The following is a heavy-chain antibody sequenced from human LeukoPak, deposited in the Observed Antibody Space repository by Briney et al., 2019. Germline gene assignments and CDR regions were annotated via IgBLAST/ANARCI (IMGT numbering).Heavy chain of an antibody. CDR3: ATGARVYYDPSGYSNFDY. CDR1: GYTFTGYY. D-gene: IGHD3-22*01. CDR2: INPNSGGT. V-gene: IGHV1-2*02. Sequence: ASVKVSCKASGYTFTGYYMHWVRQAPGQGLEWMGWINPNSGGTNYAQKFQGRVTMTRDTSISTAYMELSRLRSDDTAMYYCATGARVYYDPSGYSNFDYWGQGTLVTVSS. J-gene: IGHJ4*02.